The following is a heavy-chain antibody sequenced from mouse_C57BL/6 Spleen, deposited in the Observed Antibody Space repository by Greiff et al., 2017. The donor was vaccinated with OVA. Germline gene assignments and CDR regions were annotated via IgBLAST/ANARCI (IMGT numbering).Heavy chain of an antibody. Sequence: EVKLMESGGGLVKPGGSLKLSCAASGFTFSDYGMHWVRQAPEKGLEWVAYISSGSSTIYYADTVKGRFTISRDTAKNHLFMQMTGLRSEDTAMYYCAISLIATGVPDVWGTGTTVTVSS. J-gene: IGHJ1*03. CDR1: GFTFSDYG. V-gene: IGHV5-17*01. D-gene: IGHD1-1*01. CDR2: ISSGSSTI. CDR3: AISLIATGVPDV.